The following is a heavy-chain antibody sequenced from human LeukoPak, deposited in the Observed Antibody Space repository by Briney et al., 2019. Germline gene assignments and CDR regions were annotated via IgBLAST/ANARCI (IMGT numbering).Heavy chain of an antibody. J-gene: IGHJ4*02. CDR2: IGIAGDT. CDR3: VRGGSGWYYFDY. V-gene: IGHV3-13*01. D-gene: IGHD6-19*01. CDR1: GFTFRMYA. Sequence: PGGSLRLSCAASGFTFRMYAMTWVRQAPGKGLEWVSAIGIAGDTYYPGSVRGRFTISRENAKNSLYLQMNSLRDGDTAVYYCVRGGSGWYYFDYWGQGTLVTVSS.